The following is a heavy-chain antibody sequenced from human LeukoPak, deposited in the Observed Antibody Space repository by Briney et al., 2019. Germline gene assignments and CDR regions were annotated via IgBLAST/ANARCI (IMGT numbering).Heavy chain of an antibody. D-gene: IGHD4-17*01. CDR2: MYYIGST. CDR3: ARVPTVTFFDY. V-gene: IGHV4-39*01. J-gene: IGHJ4*02. CDR1: GGSISSSSYY. Sequence: PSETLSLTCTVSGGSISSSSYYWGWIRQPPGKGLEWIGSMYYIGSTYNNPSLKSRVTIYVDTSKNQFSLKLSSVTAADTAVYYCARVPTVTFFDYWGQGTLVTVSS.